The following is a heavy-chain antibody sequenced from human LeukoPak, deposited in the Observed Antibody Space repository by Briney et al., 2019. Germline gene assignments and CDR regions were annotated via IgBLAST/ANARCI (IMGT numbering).Heavy chain of an antibody. CDR3: ARVVPEQWLVRGYFQH. D-gene: IGHD6-19*01. V-gene: IGHV3-7*01. J-gene: IGHJ1*01. CDR1: EFTLSSFW. Sequence: PGGSLRLSCAASEFTLSSFWMSWVRQAPGKGLEWVASIKPDGSETYYVDSVKGRFTISRDNAKNSLYLQMKSLRAEDTAVYYCARVVPEQWLVRGYFQHWGQGTLVTVSS. CDR2: IKPDGSET.